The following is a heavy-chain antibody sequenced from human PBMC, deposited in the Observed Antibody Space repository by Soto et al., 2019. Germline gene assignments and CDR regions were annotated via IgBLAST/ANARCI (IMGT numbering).Heavy chain of an antibody. CDR2: IYYSGST. V-gene: IGHV4-30-4*01. CDR3: ASQTIYPYYFDY. CDR1: CGSIISGDYY. D-gene: IGHD3-3*01. J-gene: IGHJ4*02. Sequence: SETLSLTCTFSCGSIISGDYYWCWIRQPPGEGLEWIGYIYYSGSTYYNPSLKRRVTISVDTSKNQFSLKLSSVTAADTAVYYCASQTIYPYYFDYWGQGTLVTVSS.